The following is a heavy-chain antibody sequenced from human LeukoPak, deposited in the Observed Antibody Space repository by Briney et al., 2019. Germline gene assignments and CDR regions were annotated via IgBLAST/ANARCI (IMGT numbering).Heavy chain of an antibody. J-gene: IGHJ4*02. CDR2: ISSSSSYI. Sequence: GGSLRLSCAASGFTFSSYSMNWVRQAPGKGLEWVSSISSSSSYIYYADSVKGRFTISRDNAKNSLYLQMNSLRAEDTAVYHCARDLDSGSYHHPYHFDYWGQGTLVTVSS. CDR1: GFTFSSYS. D-gene: IGHD1-26*01. CDR3: ARDLDSGSYHHPYHFDY. V-gene: IGHV3-21*01.